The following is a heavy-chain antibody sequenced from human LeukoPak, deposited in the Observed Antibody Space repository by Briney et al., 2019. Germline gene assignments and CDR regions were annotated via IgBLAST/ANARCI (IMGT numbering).Heavy chain of an antibody. Sequence: SETLSLTCTVSGGSITSSMYYWGWIRQPPGKGLEWIGSIYYSGSTYYNPSLRSRVTISVDTSKNHFSLKLSSVTAADTAVYYCARLSNYYDISGYYKGDWYLDLWGRGTLVTVSS. D-gene: IGHD3-22*01. J-gene: IGHJ2*01. CDR3: ARLSNYYDISGYYKGDWYLDL. V-gene: IGHV4-39*02. CDR1: GGSITSSMYY. CDR2: IYYSGST.